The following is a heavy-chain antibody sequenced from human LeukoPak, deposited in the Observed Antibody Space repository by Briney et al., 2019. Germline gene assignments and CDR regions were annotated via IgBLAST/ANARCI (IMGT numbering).Heavy chain of an antibody. V-gene: IGHV4-31*03. J-gene: IGHJ4*02. D-gene: IGHD5-12*01. Sequence: SETLSLTCTVSGASISSSGYYWSWIRQHPGKGLEWIAYISHSGDTYYSPSLKSRLIISIDTSTHQFFLRLTSVTAADTAVYYCAREGSSGYDFDYWGQGTLVTVSS. CDR2: ISHSGDT. CDR1: GASISSSGYY. CDR3: AREGSSGYDFDY.